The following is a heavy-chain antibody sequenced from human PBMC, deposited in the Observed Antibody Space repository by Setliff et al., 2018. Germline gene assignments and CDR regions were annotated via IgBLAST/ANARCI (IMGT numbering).Heavy chain of an antibody. CDR3: ARSLVGATYSVYFDY. J-gene: IGHJ4*02. CDR2: ISSAHHT. CDR1: GFTFRNYD. D-gene: IGHD1-26*01. Sequence: LRLSCAASGFTFRNYDFTWVRQAPGKGLQWVASISSAHHTNYAEAVKGRFTTSRENTRNSLFLQMNSLRVEDAALYYCARSLVGATYSVYFDYWGQGALVTVSS. V-gene: IGHV3-21*01.